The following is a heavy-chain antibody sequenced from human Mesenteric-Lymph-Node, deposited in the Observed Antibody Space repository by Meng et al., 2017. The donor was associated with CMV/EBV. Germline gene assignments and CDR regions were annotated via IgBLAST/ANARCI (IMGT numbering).Heavy chain of an antibody. CDR3: ARDIRGGVVPAACLDY. CDR2: INPDGSST. Sequence: GESLKISCAVSGFTFRSHWMHWVRHVSGKGLIWVSQINPDGSSTGYADSVRGRFTISRDNAKNSLYLQMNSLRAEDTAVYYCARDIRGGVVPAACLDYWGQGTLVTVSS. CDR1: GFTFRSHW. V-gene: IGHV3-74*01. D-gene: IGHD2-2*01. J-gene: IGHJ4*02.